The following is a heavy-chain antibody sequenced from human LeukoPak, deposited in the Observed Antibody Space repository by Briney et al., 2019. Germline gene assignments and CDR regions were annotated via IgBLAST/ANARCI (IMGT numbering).Heavy chain of an antibody. D-gene: IGHD3/OR15-3a*01. CDR3: ARERVNPGYEFWTEAYDI. Sequence: SETLSLTCTVSGGSISSYYWSWIRQPAGQGLEWIGRIYASGSTNYNPSLKSRVSISVDKSKNQFSLRLSSVTAADTAVYYCARERVNPGYEFWTEAYDIWGQGTMVTVSS. CDR1: GGSISSYY. V-gene: IGHV4-4*07. J-gene: IGHJ3*02. CDR2: IYASGST.